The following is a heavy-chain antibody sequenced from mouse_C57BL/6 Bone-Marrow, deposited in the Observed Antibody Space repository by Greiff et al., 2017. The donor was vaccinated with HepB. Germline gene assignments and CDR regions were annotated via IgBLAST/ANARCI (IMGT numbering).Heavy chain of an antibody. J-gene: IGHJ1*03. D-gene: IGHD1-1*01. CDR1: GYTFTDYY. V-gene: IGHV1-76*01. Sequence: QVQLKQSGAELVRPGASVKLSCKASGYTFTDYYINWVKQRPGQGLEWIARIYPGSGNTYYNEKFKGKATLTAEKSSSTAYMQLSSLTSEDSAVYCCARSGKILSTVVAPNWYFDVWGTGTTVTVSS. CDR2: IYPGSGNT. CDR3: ARSGKILSTVVAPNWYFDV.